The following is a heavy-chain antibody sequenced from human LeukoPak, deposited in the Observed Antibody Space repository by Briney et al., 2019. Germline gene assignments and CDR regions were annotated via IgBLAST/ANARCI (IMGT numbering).Heavy chain of an antibody. CDR3: ARAPVTSCRGAYCYPFDY. V-gene: IGHV3-53*01. CDR1: GFTVSSNY. J-gene: IGHJ4*02. Sequence: GSLRLSCAASGFTVSSNYMSWVRQAPGKGLEWVSVIYSGGSTYYADSVKGRFTISRDNSKSTLYIQMNSLRVEDAAVYYCARAPVTSCRGAYCYPFDYWGQGTLVTVSS. CDR2: IYSGGST. D-gene: IGHD2-21*01.